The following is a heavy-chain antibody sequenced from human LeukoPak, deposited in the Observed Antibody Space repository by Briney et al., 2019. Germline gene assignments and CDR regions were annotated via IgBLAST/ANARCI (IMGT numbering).Heavy chain of an antibody. Sequence: GGSLRLSCAASGFTFSSYAMSWVRQAPGKGLEWVSAISGSGGSTYYADSVKGRSTISRDNSKNTLYLQMNSLRAEDTAVYYCAKDEGSSGCKNWGQGTLVTVSS. CDR2: ISGSGGST. V-gene: IGHV3-23*01. D-gene: IGHD3-22*01. J-gene: IGHJ4*02. CDR3: AKDEGSSGCKN. CDR1: GFTFSSYA.